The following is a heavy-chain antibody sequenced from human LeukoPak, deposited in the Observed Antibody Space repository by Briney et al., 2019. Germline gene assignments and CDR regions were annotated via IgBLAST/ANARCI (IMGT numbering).Heavy chain of an antibody. CDR2: ISSSGAIT. V-gene: IGHV3-23*01. CDR3: AKERLVGVEGIDY. D-gene: IGHD1-26*01. CDR1: GFTLGTFP. J-gene: IGHJ4*02. Sequence: GGSLRLSCAASGFTLGTFPMSWVRQAPGKGLEWVSVISSSGAITYYADSVRGRFTISRDNSKNTLDLQMNSLRVEDTAVYYCAKERLVGVEGIDYWGQGTLVTVSS.